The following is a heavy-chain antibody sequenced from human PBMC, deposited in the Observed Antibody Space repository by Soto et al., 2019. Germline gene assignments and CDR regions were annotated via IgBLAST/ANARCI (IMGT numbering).Heavy chain of an antibody. CDR2: INHSRST. V-gene: IGHV4-34*01. J-gene: IGHJ4*02. D-gene: IGHD6-19*01. CDR3: ARGDISGWYFDA. Sequence: SETLSLTCAVYGGSFSGYYWTWIRQPPGKGLEWIGEINHSRSTNCNPSLKNRVTISVDTSKNQFSLKLSSVTAADTAVYYCARGDISGWYFDAWGQGTLVTVSS. CDR1: GGSFSGYY.